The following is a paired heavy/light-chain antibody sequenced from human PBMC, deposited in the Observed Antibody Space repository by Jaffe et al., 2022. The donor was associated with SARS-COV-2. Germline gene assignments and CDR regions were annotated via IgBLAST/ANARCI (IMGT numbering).Light chain of an antibody. Sequence: EIVMTQSPATLSVSPGERVTLSCRASQSLNSNLAWYQQKPGQAPRLLIYGASTRATGIPARFSGSGSGTEFTLTISSLQSEDFALYYCQQYNNWPAYTFGQGTKLEI. CDR3: QQYNNWPAYT. V-gene: IGKV3-15*01. CDR1: QSLNSN. CDR2: GAS. J-gene: IGKJ2*01.
Heavy chain of an antibody. V-gene: IGHV3-23*04. CDR2: ISGSGGSK. J-gene: IGHJ4*02. Sequence: EMQLVESGGGLVQPGGSLRLSCAASGFTFSNYAMSWVRQAPGKGLEWVAAISGSGGSKYFADSVRGRFTISRDNPKNTLFLQMNGLRAEDTAIYYCMNRDWSQQDYWGQGTLVTVSS. CDR3: MNRDWSQQDY. CDR1: GFTFSNYA. D-gene: IGHD3-9*01.